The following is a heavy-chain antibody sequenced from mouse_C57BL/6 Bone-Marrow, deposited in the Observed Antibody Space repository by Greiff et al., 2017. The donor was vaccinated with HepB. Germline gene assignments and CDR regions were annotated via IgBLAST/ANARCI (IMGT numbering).Heavy chain of an antibody. J-gene: IGHJ4*01. CDR1: GYTFTDYY. CDR2: IYPGSGNT. CDR3: ARPRYYYAMDY. Sequence: QVQLQQSGAELVRPGASVKLSCKASGYTFTDYYINWVKQRPGQGLEWIARIYPGSGNTYYNEKFKGKATLTAEKSSSTAYMQLSSLTSEDSAVYFCARPRYYYAMDYWGQGTSVTVSS. V-gene: IGHV1-76*01.